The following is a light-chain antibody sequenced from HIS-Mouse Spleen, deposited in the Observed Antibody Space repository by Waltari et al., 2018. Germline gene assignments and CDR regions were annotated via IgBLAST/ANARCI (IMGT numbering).Light chain of an antibody. CDR1: SSDVGGYNY. CDR2: EVS. J-gene: IGLJ3*02. Sequence: QSALTQPASVSGSPGQSITISCTGTSSDVGGYNYVSWYQQHPGQAPKLMIDEVSNRPPGVSNRFSGSKSGNTASLTISGLQAEDEADYYCSSYTSSSSWVFGGGTKLTVL. CDR3: SSYTSSSSWV. V-gene: IGLV2-14*01.